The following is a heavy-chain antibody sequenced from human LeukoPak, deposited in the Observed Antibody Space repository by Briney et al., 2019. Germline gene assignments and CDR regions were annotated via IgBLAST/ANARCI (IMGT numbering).Heavy chain of an antibody. D-gene: IGHD1-1*01. CDR1: GFTFSSIA. CDR2: IRSNGDTT. Sequence: GGSLRLSCAASGFTFSSIAMTWVRQAPGKGLEWVPSIRSNGDTTYNADSVKGRFTISRDNSKNTLYLQMNSLRVEDTAIYYCAKGQELDDGVFDSWGQGTLVTVSS. V-gene: IGHV3-23*01. CDR3: AKGQELDDGVFDS. J-gene: IGHJ4*02.